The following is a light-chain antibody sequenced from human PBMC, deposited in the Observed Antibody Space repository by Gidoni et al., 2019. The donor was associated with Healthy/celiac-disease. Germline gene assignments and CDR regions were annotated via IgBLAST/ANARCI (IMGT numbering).Light chain of an antibody. V-gene: IGKV3-15*01. J-gene: IGKJ2*01. CDR2: GAS. CDR3: QQYNNWPPYT. CDR1: QSVSSN. Sequence: EIVMTQSPATLSVSPGERATLSCRASQSVSSNLAWYQQKPGQAPRLLIYGASTRATGIPARFGGSGSGTEFTLTISSLQSEDFAVYYCQQYNNWPPYTFGQXTKLEIK.